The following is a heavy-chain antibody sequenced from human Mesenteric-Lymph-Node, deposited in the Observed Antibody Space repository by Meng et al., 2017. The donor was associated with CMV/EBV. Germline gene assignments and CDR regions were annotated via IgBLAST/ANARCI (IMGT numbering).Heavy chain of an antibody. CDR3: ASTPAAYYYHYGIDV. CDR1: GGSISNYY. Sequence: SETLSLTCTVSGGSISNYYWSWIRQPPGKGLEWIGYIYYSGSTNYNPSLKSRVTISLDTSKNQFSLKLSSVTAADTAVYYCASTPAAYYYHYGIDVWGQGTTVTVSS. CDR2: IYYSGST. V-gene: IGHV4-59*01. J-gene: IGHJ6*02. D-gene: IGHD2-2*01.